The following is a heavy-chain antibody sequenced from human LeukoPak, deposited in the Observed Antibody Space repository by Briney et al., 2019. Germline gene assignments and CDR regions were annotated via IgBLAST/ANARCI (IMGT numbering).Heavy chain of an antibody. J-gene: IGHJ5*02. V-gene: IGHV1-58*01. CDR2: IVVGSGNT. D-gene: IGHD2-2*01. CDR3: AAGRGRYCSSTSCSLVVSWFDP. CDR1: GFTFTSSA. Sequence: SVEVSCKASGFTFTSSAVQWVRQARGQRLEWIGWIVVGSGNTNYAQKFQERVTITRDMSTSTAYMELSSLRSEDTAVYYCAAGRGRYCSSTSCSLVVSWFDPWGQGTLVTVSS.